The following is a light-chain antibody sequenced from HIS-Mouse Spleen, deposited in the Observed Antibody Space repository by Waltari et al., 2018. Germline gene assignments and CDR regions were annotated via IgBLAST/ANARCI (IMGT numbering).Light chain of an antibody. V-gene: IGLV2-23*01. Sequence: QSALTQPAPVSGSPGQSIPISCTGTSSDVGTYNLVPWYQQHPGKAPKLMIYEGSKRPSGVSNRFSGSKSGNTASLTISGLQAEDEADYYCCSYAGSSTWVFGGGTKLTVL. CDR3: CSYAGSSTWV. CDR1: SSDVGTYNL. J-gene: IGLJ3*02. CDR2: EGS.